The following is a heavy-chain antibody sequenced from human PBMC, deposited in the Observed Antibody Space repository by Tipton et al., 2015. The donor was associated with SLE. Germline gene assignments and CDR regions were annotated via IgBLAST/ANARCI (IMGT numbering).Heavy chain of an antibody. J-gene: IGHJ4*02. Sequence: TLSLTCTVSGGSISSSSYYWSWIRQHSGKGLEWIGYIYYSGSTNYNPSLKSRVTISVDTSKNQFSLKLSSVTAADTAVYYCARERGASIAVAQEFDYWGQGTLVTVSS. CDR1: GGSISSSSYY. CDR2: IYYSGST. V-gene: IGHV4-61*01. D-gene: IGHD6-19*01. CDR3: ARERGASIAVAQEFDY.